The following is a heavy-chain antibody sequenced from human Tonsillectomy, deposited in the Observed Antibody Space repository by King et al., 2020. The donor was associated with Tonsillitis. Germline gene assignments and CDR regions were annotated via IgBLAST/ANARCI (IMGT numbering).Heavy chain of an antibody. CDR3: ARSARVLLWNNWFDP. J-gene: IGHJ5*02. CDR1: GGTFSSYA. Sequence: QVQLVQSGAEVKKPGSSVKVSCKASGGTFSSYAFSWVRQAPGQGLEWMGGIIPICGTANYAQKFQGRVTITADKSTCKAYMELSSLRCEDTAVYYCARSARVLLWNNWFDPWGQGTLVTVSS. V-gene: IGHV1-69*06. CDR2: IIPICGTA. D-gene: IGHD3-10*01.